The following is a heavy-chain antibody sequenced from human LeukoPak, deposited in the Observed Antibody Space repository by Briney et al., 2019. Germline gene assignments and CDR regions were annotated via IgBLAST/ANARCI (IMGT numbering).Heavy chain of an antibody. J-gene: IGHJ6*03. CDR2: INHSGST. V-gene: IGHV4-34*01. CDR3: AVASGAVYMDV. Sequence: SETLSLTCAVYGGSFSGYYWSWIRQPPGKGLEWIGEINHSGSTNYNPSLKSRITISVDTSKNQFSLKLSSVTAADTAVYYCAVASGAVYMDVWGKGTTVTVSS. D-gene: IGHD2-15*01. CDR1: GGSFSGYY.